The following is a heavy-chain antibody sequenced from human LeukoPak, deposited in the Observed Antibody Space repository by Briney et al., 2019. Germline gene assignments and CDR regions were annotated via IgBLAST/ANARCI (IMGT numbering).Heavy chain of an antibody. CDR2: IKQDGSEK. J-gene: IGHJ4*02. V-gene: IGHV3-7*01. CDR3: ARLSGWYRVPYYFDY. Sequence: GGSLRLSCAASGFTFSSYWMSWVRQAPGKGLEWVANIKQDGSEKYYVDSVKGRFTISRDNAKNSLYPQMNSLRAEDTAVYYCARLSGWYRVPYYFDYWGQGTLVTVSS. CDR1: GFTFSSYW. D-gene: IGHD6-19*01.